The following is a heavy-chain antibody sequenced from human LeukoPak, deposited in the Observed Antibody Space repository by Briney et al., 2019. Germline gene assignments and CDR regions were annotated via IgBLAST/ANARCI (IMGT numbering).Heavy chain of an antibody. CDR1: GHSISSGYY. CDR3: ARKVPVGELLLSDWFDP. J-gene: IGHJ5*02. D-gene: IGHD3-10*01. V-gene: IGHV4-38-2*02. CDR2: IYHSEST. Sequence: SETQSLTCTVSGHSISSGYYWGWIRQPPGTGLERIGRIYHSESTYYVPSLKSRVTISVDTSKYLFSLRLSSVAAAVTSVYYCARKVPVGELLLSDWFDPWGQGTLVTVSS.